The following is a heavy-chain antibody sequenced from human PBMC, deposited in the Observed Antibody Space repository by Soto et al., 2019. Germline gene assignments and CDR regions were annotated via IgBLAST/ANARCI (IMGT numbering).Heavy chain of an antibody. CDR1: GFTFSSYA. J-gene: IGHJ6*02. Sequence: EVQLLESGGGLVQPGGSLRLSCAASGFTFSSYAMSWVRQAPGKGLEWVSAISGSGGSTYYADSVKGRFTISRDNYKNTLYLQMNSLRAEDTAVYYCAAHTEFVAFDYYGMDVWGQGTTVTVSS. V-gene: IGHV3-23*01. CDR3: AAHTEFVAFDYYGMDV. CDR2: ISGSGGST. D-gene: IGHD2-15*01.